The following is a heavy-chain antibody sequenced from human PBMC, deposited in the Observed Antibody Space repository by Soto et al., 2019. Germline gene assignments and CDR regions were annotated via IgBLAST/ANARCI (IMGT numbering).Heavy chain of an antibody. V-gene: IGHV3-23*01. CDR2: ISNTGGGT. J-gene: IGHJ4*02. CDR3: AKDRLAGNFDY. Sequence: GGSLRLSCAASGFTFNNYAMNWVRQAPGMGLEWVATISNTGGGTYYADSVKGRFTISRDNSENTLYLQMSSLRVEDTAVYYCAKDRLAGNFDYWGQGTQVTVSS. CDR1: GFTFNNYA.